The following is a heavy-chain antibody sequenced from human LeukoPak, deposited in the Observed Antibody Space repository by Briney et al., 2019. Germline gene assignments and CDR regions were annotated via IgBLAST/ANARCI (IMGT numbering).Heavy chain of an antibody. CDR1: GFTFSTYT. CDR2: ISSSGTTI. D-gene: IGHD6-19*01. V-gene: IGHV3-48*01. Sequence: PGGSLRLSCAASGFTFSTYTMNWVRQAPGKGLEWVSYISSSGTTIYYADSVKGRFTISRDNAKNSLYLQMNSLRAEDTAVYYCARDAYQYSSGWFLDYWGQGTLGTVSS. CDR3: ARDAYQYSSGWFLDY. J-gene: IGHJ4*02.